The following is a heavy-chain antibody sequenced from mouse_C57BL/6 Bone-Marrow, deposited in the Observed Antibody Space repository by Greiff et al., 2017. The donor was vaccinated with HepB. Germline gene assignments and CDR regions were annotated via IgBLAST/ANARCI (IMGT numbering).Heavy chain of an antibody. CDR1: GPTFTSYW. V-gene: IGHV1-61*01. Sequence: QLQQPGAPLPRPGSSPKLSCKASGPTFTSYWTDWVKQRPGQGLEWIGNIYPSDSETHYNQKFKDKATLTVDKSSSTAYMQLSSLTSEDSAVYYCASSRWLLGSYWGQGTTLTVSS. CDR3: ASSRWLLGSY. D-gene: IGHD2-3*01. CDR2: IYPSDSET. J-gene: IGHJ2*01.